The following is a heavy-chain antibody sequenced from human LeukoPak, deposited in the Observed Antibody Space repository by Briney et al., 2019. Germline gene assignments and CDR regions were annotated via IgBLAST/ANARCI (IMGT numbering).Heavy chain of an antibody. CDR3: ARAGYDFWSGYHPYYYYMDV. J-gene: IGHJ6*03. CDR1: GGTFNSYA. V-gene: IGHV1-69*06. Sequence: ASVKVSCKASGGTFNSYAISWVRQAPGQGLEWMGGIIPIFGTANYAQKFQGRVTITADKSTSTAYMELSSLRSEDTAVYYCARAGYDFWSGYHPYYYYMDVWGKGTTVTVSS. CDR2: IIPIFGTA. D-gene: IGHD3-3*01.